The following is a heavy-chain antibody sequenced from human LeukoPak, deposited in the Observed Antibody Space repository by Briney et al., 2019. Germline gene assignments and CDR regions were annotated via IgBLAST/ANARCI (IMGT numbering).Heavy chain of an antibody. J-gene: IGHJ4*02. Sequence: SETLSLTCTVSGGSISNYYWSWIRQPPGKGLEWIGYIYYSGTTNYDPSLKSRVTISVDTSKNQFSLKLNSVTAADTAVYYCAGGVYIAAAQYGYWGQGTLVTVSS. V-gene: IGHV4-59*01. CDR2: IYYSGTT. D-gene: IGHD6-13*01. CDR1: GGSISNYY. CDR3: AGGVYIAAAQYGY.